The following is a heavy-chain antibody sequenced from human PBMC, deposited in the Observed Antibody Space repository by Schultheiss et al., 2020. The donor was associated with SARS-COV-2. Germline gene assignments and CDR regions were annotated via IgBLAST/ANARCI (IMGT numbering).Heavy chain of an antibody. J-gene: IGHJ4*02. V-gene: IGHV4-4*08. Sequence: SQTLSLTCAVYGGSFSGYYWSWIRQPPGKGLEWIGRIYTSGSTNYNPSLKSRVTISVDTSKNQFSLKLSSVTAADTAVYYCARGVAGGDGYTRYYFDYWGQGTLVTVSS. CDR2: IYTSGST. D-gene: IGHD5-24*01. CDR3: ARGVAGGDGYTRYYFDY. CDR1: GGSFSGYY.